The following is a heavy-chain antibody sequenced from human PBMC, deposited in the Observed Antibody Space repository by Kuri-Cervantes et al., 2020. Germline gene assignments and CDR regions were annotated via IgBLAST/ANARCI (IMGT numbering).Heavy chain of an antibody. CDR3: ARIWEGRRVATIWKWSPVYMGY. Sequence: ASVKVSCKASGYTFTSYDINWVRQATGQGLEWMGWMNPNSGNTGYAQKFQGRVTTTRNTSISTAYMELSSLRSEDTAVYYCARIWEGRRVATIWKWSPVYMGYWGQGTLVTVSS. J-gene: IGHJ4*02. CDR1: GYTFTSYD. D-gene: IGHD5-12*01. V-gene: IGHV1-8*01. CDR2: MNPNSGNT.